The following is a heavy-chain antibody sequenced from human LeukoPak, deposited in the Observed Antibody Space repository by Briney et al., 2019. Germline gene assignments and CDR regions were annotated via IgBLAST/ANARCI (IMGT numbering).Heavy chain of an antibody. CDR3: PKEGRYCRSTSCPRVYFDY. Sequence: PGGSLRLSGAASEFTFSSNAMSWVRKAPGKGLEWVSAISGSGVSTYYADSLKARFTISRANSKNTLYLQINSRRAEDPPVNNVPKEGRYCRSTSCPRVYFDYWGEGTLVSVCS. V-gene: IGHV3-23*01. CDR1: EFTFSSNA. D-gene: IGHD2-2*01. CDR2: ISGSGVST. J-gene: IGHJ4*02.